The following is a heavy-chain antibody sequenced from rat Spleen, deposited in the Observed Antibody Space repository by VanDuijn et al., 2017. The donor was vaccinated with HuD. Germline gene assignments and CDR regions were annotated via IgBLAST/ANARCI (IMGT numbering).Heavy chain of an antibody. CDR3: ARHGYNSYFDY. V-gene: IGHV5-29*01. D-gene: IGHD1-9*01. J-gene: IGHJ2*01. CDR2: ISYGDSSGHSGT. CDR1: GFTFSNYG. Sequence: EVELVESGGGLVQPGRSLKLSCAASGFTFSNYGVAWVRQAPTTGLEWVATISYGDSSGHSGTYYRDSVRGRFSISSDNAKTTLYLQKDSLRSEDAATYYCARHGYNSYFDYWGQGVMVTVSS.